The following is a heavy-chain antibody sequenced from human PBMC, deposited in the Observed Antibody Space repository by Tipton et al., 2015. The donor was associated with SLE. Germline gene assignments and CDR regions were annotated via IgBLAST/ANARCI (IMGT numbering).Heavy chain of an antibody. Sequence: TLSLTCAVYGGSFSVHYWSWSWIRQPPGKGLEWIGEVNHSGSTNYNPSLKSRVTISRDTSKNQFSLRLSSVTAADTAVYYCATAAENKGYYYGMDVWGQGTTVTVSS. CDR3: ATAAENKGYYYGMDV. J-gene: IGHJ6*02. CDR2: VNHSGST. V-gene: IGHV4-34*01. CDR1: GGSFSVHY.